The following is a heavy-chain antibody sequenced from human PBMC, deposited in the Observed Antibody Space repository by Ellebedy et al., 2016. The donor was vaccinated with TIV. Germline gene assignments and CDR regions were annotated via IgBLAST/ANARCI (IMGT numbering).Heavy chain of an antibody. Sequence: ASVKVSCKASGYTFTSYYMHWVRQAPGQGLEWMGIINPSGGSTSYAQKFQGRVTMTRDTSTSTVYMELSSLRSEDTAVYYCARGVWAAGIFYGMDVWGQGTTVTVSS. CDR1: GYTFTSYY. CDR3: ARGVWAAGIFYGMDV. J-gene: IGHJ6*02. CDR2: INPSGGST. D-gene: IGHD6-13*01. V-gene: IGHV1-46*01.